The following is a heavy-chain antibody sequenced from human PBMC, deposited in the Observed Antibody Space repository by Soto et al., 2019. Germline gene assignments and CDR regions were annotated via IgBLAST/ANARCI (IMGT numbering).Heavy chain of an antibody. CDR3: ARGGQYRYFDY. Sequence: ASVKVSCKTSGYIFTLFGISWVRQAPGQGLEWMGWITAYNGDTKYAQKFQGRLTMTTDTVTSTAFMELTSLRSDDTAEYFCARGGQYRYFDYWGQGTVVTVSS. V-gene: IGHV1-18*01. J-gene: IGHJ4*02. CDR2: ITAYNGDT. D-gene: IGHD2-2*02. CDR1: GYIFTLFG.